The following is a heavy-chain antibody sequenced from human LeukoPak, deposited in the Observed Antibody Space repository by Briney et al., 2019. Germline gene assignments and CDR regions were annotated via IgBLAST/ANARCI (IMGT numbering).Heavy chain of an antibody. D-gene: IGHD6-13*01. Sequence: GESLKISCKSSGYSFTNYWIGWVRQMPGKGLEWMGIIYPDESDTRYSPSFQGRVTISVDKSISTAYLQWSGLKASDTAMYYCANLGAYSSSWYGFVDYWGQGTLVTVSS. J-gene: IGHJ4*02. CDR3: ANLGAYSSSWYGFVDY. CDR2: IYPDESDT. V-gene: IGHV5-51*01. CDR1: GYSFTNYW.